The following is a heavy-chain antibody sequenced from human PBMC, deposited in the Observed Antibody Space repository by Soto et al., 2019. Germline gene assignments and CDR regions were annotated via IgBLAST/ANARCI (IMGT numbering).Heavy chain of an antibody. CDR1: GFVFRNYA. CDR2: ISYDESNK. V-gene: IGHV3-30*02. Sequence: GGSLRLSCLASGFVFRNYAMHWVRQAPGKGLEWVASISYDESNKNYGDSVRGRFTISRDSSKNTLYLQTNTLRDDDTAIYYCAKADTADCGRDCSSCYFDFWCHGVLVTISS. J-gene: IGHJ4*01. D-gene: IGHD2-21*02. CDR3: AKADTADCGRDCSSCYFDF.